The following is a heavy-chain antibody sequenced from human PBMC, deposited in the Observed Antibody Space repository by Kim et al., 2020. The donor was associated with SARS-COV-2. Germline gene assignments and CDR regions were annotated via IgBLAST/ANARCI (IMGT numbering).Heavy chain of an antibody. CDR2: IYYSGST. Sequence: SETLSLTCTVSGGSVSSGSYYWSWIRQPPGKGLEWIGYIYYSGSTNYNPSLKSRVTISVDTSKNQFSLKLSSVTAADTAVYYCARDQLGYYDSSGPNLDYWGQGTLVTVSS. V-gene: IGHV4-61*01. CDR1: GGSVSSGSYY. D-gene: IGHD3-22*01. J-gene: IGHJ4*02. CDR3: ARDQLGYYDSSGPNLDY.